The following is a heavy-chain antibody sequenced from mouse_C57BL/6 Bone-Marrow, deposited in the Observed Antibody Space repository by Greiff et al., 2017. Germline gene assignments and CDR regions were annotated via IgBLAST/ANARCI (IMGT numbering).Heavy chain of an antibody. CDR2: IYPGSGST. CDR3: ARDEGFYAMDY. Sequence: QVQLQQPGAELVKPGASVKMSCKASGYTFTSYWITWVKQRPGQGLEWIGDIYPGSGSTNYNEKFKSKATLTVDTSSSAAYMQLSSLTSEDSAVYYCARDEGFYAMDYWGQGTSVTVSS. J-gene: IGHJ4*01. CDR1: GYTFTSYW. V-gene: IGHV1-55*01.